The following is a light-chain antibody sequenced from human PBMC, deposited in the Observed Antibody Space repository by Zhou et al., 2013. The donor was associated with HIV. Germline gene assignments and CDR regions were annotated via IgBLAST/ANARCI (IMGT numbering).Light chain of an antibody. CDR2: AAS. Sequence: DIQLTQSPSFLSASVGDRVTITCRASQGIGSYLAWYQQNPEKAPKLLIYAASTLQSGVPSRFSGSGSGTEFTLTISGLQPDDFATYYCQQYIRYPYTFGQGTKVEI. CDR3: QQYIRYPYT. CDR1: QGIGSY. V-gene: IGKV1-9*01. J-gene: IGKJ2*01.